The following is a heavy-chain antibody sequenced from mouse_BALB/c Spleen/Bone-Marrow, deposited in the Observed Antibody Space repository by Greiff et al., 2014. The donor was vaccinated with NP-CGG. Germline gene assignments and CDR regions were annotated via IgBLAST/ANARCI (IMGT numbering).Heavy chain of an antibody. Sequence: QVRLQQPGAELMKPGASVKISCKATGYTFSSYWIEWVKQRPGHGLEWIGEILPGSGSTNYNEKFKGKATFTADTSSNTAYMQLSSLTSEDSAVYYCARRAVDGYLYAMDYWGQGTSVTVSS. D-gene: IGHD2-3*01. CDR2: ILPGSGST. CDR1: GYTFSSYW. V-gene: IGHV1-9*01. CDR3: ARRAVDGYLYAMDY. J-gene: IGHJ4*01.